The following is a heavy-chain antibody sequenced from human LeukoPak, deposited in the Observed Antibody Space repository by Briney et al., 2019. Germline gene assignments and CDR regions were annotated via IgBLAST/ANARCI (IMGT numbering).Heavy chain of an antibody. CDR1: GGSISNYY. CDR2: IYYSGST. CDR3: ARGTAMVTGIDY. Sequence: SETLSLTCTVSGGSISNYYWSWIRQPPGKGLEWIGYIYYSGSTNSNPSLKSRVTISVDTSKNQFSLKLSSVTAADTAVYYCARGTAMVTGIDYWGQGTLVTVSS. J-gene: IGHJ4*02. V-gene: IGHV4-59*01. D-gene: IGHD5-18*01.